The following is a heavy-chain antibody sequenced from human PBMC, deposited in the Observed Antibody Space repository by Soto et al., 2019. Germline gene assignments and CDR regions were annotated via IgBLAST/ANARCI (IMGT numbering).Heavy chain of an antibody. CDR2: ITASGGAT. Sequence: EVQLLESGGGLVQPGGSLRVSCAASGFTFSSNAMTWVRQAPGKGLEWVSTITASGGATYYADSVKGRFTISRDNSKNTLSLQLSGLRADDTAVYYCARDIRARRGAFDIWGQGTLVSVSS. D-gene: IGHD3-10*01. V-gene: IGHV3-23*01. J-gene: IGHJ3*02. CDR1: GFTFSSNA. CDR3: ARDIRARRGAFDI.